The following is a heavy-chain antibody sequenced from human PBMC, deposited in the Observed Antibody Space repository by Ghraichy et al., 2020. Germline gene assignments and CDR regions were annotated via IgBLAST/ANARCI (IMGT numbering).Heavy chain of an antibody. CDR3: ARDRGYYGSGSYSPFLEPSYYFDY. Sequence: GESLNIACAASGFTFSSDSMNWVRQAPGKGLEWVSYISSSSSTIYYADSVKGRFTISGDNAKNSLYLQMNSLRDEDTAVYYCARDRGYYGSGSYSPFLEPSYYFDYWGQGTLVTVSS. CDR2: ISSSSSTI. CDR1: GFTFSSDS. J-gene: IGHJ4*02. D-gene: IGHD3-10*01. V-gene: IGHV3-48*02.